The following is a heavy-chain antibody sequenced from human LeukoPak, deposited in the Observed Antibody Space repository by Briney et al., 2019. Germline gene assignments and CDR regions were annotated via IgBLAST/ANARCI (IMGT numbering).Heavy chain of an antibody. CDR2: IRQDGSDK. D-gene: IGHD5-18*01. Sequence: PGGSLRLSCAASGFTFSSYGMHWVRQAPGKGLEWVAFIRQDGSDKYYVDSVKGRFTISRDNSKNTLYLQINSLTVEDTAVFYCAKGYSYGYGLNRYFDYWGQGTLVTVSS. J-gene: IGHJ4*02. CDR1: GFTFSSYG. CDR3: AKGYSYGYGLNRYFDY. V-gene: IGHV3-30*02.